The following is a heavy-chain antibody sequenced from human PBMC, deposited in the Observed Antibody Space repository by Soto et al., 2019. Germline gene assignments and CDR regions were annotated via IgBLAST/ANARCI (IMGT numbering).Heavy chain of an antibody. CDR1: RAPSTINY. D-gene: IGHD2-15*01. J-gene: IGHJ4*01. CDR3: PREAGGPYGN. CDR2: IYYSGST. V-gene: IGHV4-59*01. Sequence: PSETLSRTCTVSRAPSTINYWSCIRQAPGKGLEWIGYIYYSGSTTYNPSLKSRVTMSADTSKDQFSLKLNSATPADTAVYSCPREAGGPYGNWRAGILVTASS.